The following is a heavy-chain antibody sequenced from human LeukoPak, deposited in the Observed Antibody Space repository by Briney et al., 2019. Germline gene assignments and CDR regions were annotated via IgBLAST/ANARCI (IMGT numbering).Heavy chain of an antibody. CDR3: ARDRRPARTYSGLFDY. D-gene: IGHD5-12*01. CDR1: GFSCSTRG. Sequence: GGSLRLSCAASGFSCSTRGMSWVRQAPGKGLVWVSAISGNDESTFYADSVKGRFTISRDNSRNTLYLQLSSLSAEDSAIYYCARDRRPARTYSGLFDYWGQGTLVTVSS. CDR2: ISGNDEST. J-gene: IGHJ4*02. V-gene: IGHV3-23*01.